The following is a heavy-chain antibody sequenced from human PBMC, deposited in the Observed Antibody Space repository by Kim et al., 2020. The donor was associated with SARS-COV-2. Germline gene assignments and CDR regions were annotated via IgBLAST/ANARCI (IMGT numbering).Heavy chain of an antibody. D-gene: IGHD2-15*01. CDR3: ARFGAGEVAATPGYYGMDV. V-gene: IGHV1-69*04. CDR1: GGTFSSYA. CDR2: IIPILGIA. J-gene: IGHJ6*02. Sequence: SVKVSCKASGGTFSSYAISWVRQAPGQGLEWMGRIIPILGIANYAQKFQGRVTITADKSTSTAYMELSSLRSEDTAVYYCARFGAGEVAATPGYYGMDVWGQGTTVTVSS.